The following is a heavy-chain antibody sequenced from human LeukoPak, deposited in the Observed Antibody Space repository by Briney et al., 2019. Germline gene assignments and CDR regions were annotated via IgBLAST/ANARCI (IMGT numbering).Heavy chain of an antibody. CDR3: AKSSDFVLGSPDY. CDR2: VSFDGSYK. D-gene: IGHD2-15*01. J-gene: IGHJ4*02. V-gene: IGHV3-30*18. CDR1: GFTFSSYA. Sequence: HPGGSLRLSCAASGFTFSSYAMHWARQAPAKGLEWVAVVSFDGSYKYYADSVKGRFTISRDTSKNTLYLQMNSLRAEDTAVYYCAKSSDFVLGSPDYWGQGTLVIVSS.